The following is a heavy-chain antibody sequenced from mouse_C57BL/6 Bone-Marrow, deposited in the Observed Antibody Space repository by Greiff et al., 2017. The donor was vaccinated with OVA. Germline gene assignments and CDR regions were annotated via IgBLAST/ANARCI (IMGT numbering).Heavy chain of an antibody. CDR1: GYTFTSYG. CDR2: IYPRSGNT. V-gene: IGHV1-81*01. CDR3: ARSPAYYSEGY. J-gene: IGHJ2*01. Sequence: QVHVKQSGAELARPGASVKLSCKASGYTFTSYGISWVKQRTGQGLEWIGEIYPRSGNTYYNEKFKGKATLTADKSSSTAYMELRSLTSEDSAVYFCARSPAYYSEGYWGQGTTLTVSS. D-gene: IGHD1-1*01.